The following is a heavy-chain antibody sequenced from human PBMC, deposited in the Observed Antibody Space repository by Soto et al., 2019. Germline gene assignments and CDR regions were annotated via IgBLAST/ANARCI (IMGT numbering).Heavy chain of an antibody. V-gene: IGHV3-30*18. CDR2: ISYDGSNK. D-gene: IGHD2-2*01. CDR1: GFTFSSYG. J-gene: IGHJ4*02. Sequence: GGSLRLSCAASGFTFSSYGMHWVRQAPGKGLEWVAVISYDGSNKYYADSVKGRFTISRDNSKNTLYLRMNSLRAEDTAVYYCAKDFALVPAAMLLGIDYWGQGT. CDR3: AKDFALVPAAMLLGIDY.